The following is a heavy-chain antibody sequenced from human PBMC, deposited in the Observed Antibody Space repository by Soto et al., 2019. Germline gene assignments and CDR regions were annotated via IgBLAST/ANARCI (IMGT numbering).Heavy chain of an antibody. J-gene: IGHJ5*02. D-gene: IGHD2-2*01. CDR2: IFSNDEK. CDR3: ALIKDCSRADCYLASFDP. CDR1: GFSLSNARLG. Sequence: QVTLKESGPVVVKPTETLTLTCTVSGFSLSNARLGVSWIRQPPGKALEWLAHIFSNDEKSYSTSLKNRLTLSKDTSKSQVVLSMTDVDPVDSATYYCALIKDCSRADCYLASFDPWGQGTLVTVSS. V-gene: IGHV2-26*01.